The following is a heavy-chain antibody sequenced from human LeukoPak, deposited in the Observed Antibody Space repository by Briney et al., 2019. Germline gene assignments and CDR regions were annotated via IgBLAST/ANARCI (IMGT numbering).Heavy chain of an antibody. V-gene: IGHV2-70*04. CDR2: IDWDDDK. J-gene: IGHJ4*02. Sequence: SGPALVKPPQTLTLTCTFSGFSLSTRGMRVSWIRQPPGKALEWLARIDWDDDKFYSTSLKTRLTISKDTSKNQVVLTMTNMDPVDTATYYCARDYGSGSYLDYWGQGTLVTVSS. D-gene: IGHD3-10*01. CDR1: GFSLSTRGMR. CDR3: ARDYGSGSYLDY.